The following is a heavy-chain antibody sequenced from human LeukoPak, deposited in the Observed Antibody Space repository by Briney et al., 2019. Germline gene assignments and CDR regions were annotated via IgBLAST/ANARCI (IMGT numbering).Heavy chain of an antibody. V-gene: IGHV3-30-3*01. CDR3: ARGDSSSWIIDY. CDR2: ISYDGNNK. D-gene: IGHD6-13*01. CDR1: GFTFRTSA. Sequence: GGSLRLSCAASGFTFRTSAMHWVRQAPGKGLEWVAIISYDGNNKYYADSVKGRFTISRDNSKNTLYLQMNSLRAEDTAVYYCARGDSSSWIIDYWGQGSLVTVSS. J-gene: IGHJ4*02.